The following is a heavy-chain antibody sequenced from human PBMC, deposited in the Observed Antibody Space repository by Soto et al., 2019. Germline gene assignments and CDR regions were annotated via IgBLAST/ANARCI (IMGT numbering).Heavy chain of an antibody. D-gene: IGHD2-2*01. CDR2: IYWDDDK. Sequence: QITLKESGPTLVKPTQPLTLTCTFSGFSLSTDEVGVAWIRQPPGKALEWLALIYWDDDKRYSPSLKSRLTHTEATSKNQVVLTMTNMDPVETGTYYCAHRGFSCYYFDYWGQGTLVTVSS. CDR3: AHRGFSCYYFDY. V-gene: IGHV2-5*02. J-gene: IGHJ4*02. CDR1: GFSLSTDEVG.